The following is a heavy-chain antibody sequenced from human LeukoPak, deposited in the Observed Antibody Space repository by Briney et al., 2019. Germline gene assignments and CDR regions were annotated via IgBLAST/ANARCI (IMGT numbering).Heavy chain of an antibody. D-gene: IGHD3-3*01. CDR2: IYYSGST. CDR1: GGSFSGYY. V-gene: IGHV4-59*01. CDR3: ARESRGFGIDY. Sequence: PSETLSLTCAVYGGSFSGYYWSWIRQPPGKGLEWIGYIYYSGSTNYNPSLKSRVTISVDTSKNQFSLKLSSVTAADTAVYYCARESRGFGIDYWGQGTLVTVSS. J-gene: IGHJ4*02.